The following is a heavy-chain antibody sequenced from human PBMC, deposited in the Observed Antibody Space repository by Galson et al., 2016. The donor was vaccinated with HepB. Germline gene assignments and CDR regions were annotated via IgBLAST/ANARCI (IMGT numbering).Heavy chain of an antibody. J-gene: IGHJ4*02. CDR2: INSDGSST. CDR3: ASSVRGSGSPPGGY. Sequence: SLRLSCAAPGFAFSTYWMHWVRQAPGKGLVWVSRINSDGSSTGFADSVKGRFTISRDNAKNTLYLQMNSLRAEDTAVYYCASSVRGSGSPPGGYWGQGTLVTVSS. D-gene: IGHD3-10*01. V-gene: IGHV3-74*01. CDR1: GFAFSTYW.